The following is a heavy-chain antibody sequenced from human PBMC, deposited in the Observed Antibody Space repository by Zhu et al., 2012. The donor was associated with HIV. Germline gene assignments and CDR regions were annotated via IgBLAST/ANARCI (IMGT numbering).Heavy chain of an antibody. D-gene: IGHD3-10*01. V-gene: IGHV3-23*01. CDR3: AKESLRGATWRIGAFDI. J-gene: IGHJ3*02. CDR2: LSVSGGRT. CDR1: GFMFSNYG. Sequence: EVQLLESGGDLVQRGESLRLSCAASGFMFSNYGMNWVRQAPGKGLEWVSSLSVSGGRTYYADSVKGRFTISRDNSKNTLYLQMNSLRVDDTAIYYCAKESLRGATWRIGAFDIWGQGTMVTVSS.